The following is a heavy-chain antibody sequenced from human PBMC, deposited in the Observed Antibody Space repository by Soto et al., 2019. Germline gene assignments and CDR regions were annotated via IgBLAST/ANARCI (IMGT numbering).Heavy chain of an antibody. D-gene: IGHD2-2*02. CDR2: VSGSANST. CDR1: GFTFSSYA. CDR3: AKQLYCSSTNCYTAVDC. Sequence: GGSLRLSCAASGFTFSSYAMSWVRQAPGKGLEWVSTVSGSANSTYYADSVKGRFTISRDNSKNTLYLQMNSLIAEDTAVYFCAKQLYCSSTNCYTAVDCWGQGTLVTVSS. J-gene: IGHJ4*02. V-gene: IGHV3-23*01.